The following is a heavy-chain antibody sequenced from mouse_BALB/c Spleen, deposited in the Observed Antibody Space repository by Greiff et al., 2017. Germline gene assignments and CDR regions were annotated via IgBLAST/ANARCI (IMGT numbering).Heavy chain of an antibody. Sequence: QVQLKESGAELVRPGTSVKVSCKASGYAFTNYLIEWVKQRPGQGLEWIGVINPGSGGTNYNEKFKGKATLTADKSSSTAYMQLSSLTSDDSAVYFCARRDYGNLAYWGQGTLVTVSA. J-gene: IGHJ3*01. D-gene: IGHD2-1*01. CDR3: ARRDYGNLAY. V-gene: IGHV1-54*01. CDR1: GYAFTNYL. CDR2: INPGSGGT.